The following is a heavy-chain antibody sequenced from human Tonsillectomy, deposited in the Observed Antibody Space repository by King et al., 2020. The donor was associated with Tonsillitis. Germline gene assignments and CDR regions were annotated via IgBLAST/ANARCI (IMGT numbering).Heavy chain of an antibody. CDR1: GYSFTNYW. CDR3: EILRYFAPLDY. J-gene: IGHJ4*02. D-gene: IGHD3-9*01. V-gene: IGHV5-10-1*03. CDR2: IAPRDSYT. Sequence: VQLVESGAEVKKPGESLRISCRGSGYSFTNYWITWVRQMPGKGLEWMGRIAPRDSYTNYSPSFQGHVTISSDKSISTAYLQWSSLKASDTAMYYCEILRYFAPLDYWGQGTLVTVSS.